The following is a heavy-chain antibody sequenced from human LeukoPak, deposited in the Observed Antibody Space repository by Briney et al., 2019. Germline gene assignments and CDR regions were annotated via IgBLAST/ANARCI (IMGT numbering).Heavy chain of an antibody. CDR1: GFTFHNHG. CDR2: ISGSSMST. Sequence: GGSLRLSCEASGFTFHNHGMSWVRQAPGKGLEWISVISGSSMSTYYADSVKGRFTVSRDNSKNTVYLQMSSLRVEDSAIYYCGKDSRPSVTTFRSRWTDYWGQGILVTVSS. V-gene: IGHV3-23*01. D-gene: IGHD4-11*01. CDR3: GKDSRPSVTTFRSRWTDY. J-gene: IGHJ4*02.